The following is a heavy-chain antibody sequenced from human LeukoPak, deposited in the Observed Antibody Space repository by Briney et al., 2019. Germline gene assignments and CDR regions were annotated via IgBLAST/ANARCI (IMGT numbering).Heavy chain of an antibody. J-gene: IGHJ4*02. D-gene: IGHD2-2*01. CDR1: GGTFSSYA. CDR3: ARMGEIVVVPAATSSFDY. Sequence: SVKVSCKASGGTFSSYAISWVRQAPGQGLEWMGGIIPIFGTANYAQKFQGRVTITADESTSTAYMELSSLRSEDTAVYYCARMGEIVVVPAATSSFDYWGQGTLVTVSS. CDR2: IIPIFGTA. V-gene: IGHV1-69*13.